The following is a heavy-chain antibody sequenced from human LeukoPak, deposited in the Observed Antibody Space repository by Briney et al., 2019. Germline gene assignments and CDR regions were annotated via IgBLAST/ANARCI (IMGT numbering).Heavy chain of an antibody. CDR2: IYYSGSA. CDR3: ARDRSGGYYYYYMDV. D-gene: IGHD6-25*01. Sequence: SETLSLTCTVSGGSISSYYWSWTRQPPGKGLEWIGYIYYSGSANYNPPLKSRVTISVDTSKNQFSLKLSSVTAADTAVYYCARDRSGGYYYYYMDVWGKGTTVTVSS. CDR1: GGSISSYY. J-gene: IGHJ6*03. V-gene: IGHV4-59*01.